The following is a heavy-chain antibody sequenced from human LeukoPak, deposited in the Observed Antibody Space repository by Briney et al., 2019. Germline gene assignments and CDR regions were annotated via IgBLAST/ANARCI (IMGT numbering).Heavy chain of an antibody. J-gene: IGHJ4*02. V-gene: IGHV4-59*01. Sequence: PSETLSLTCTVSGGSFSTYYWSWIRQTPGKGLEWIGYIYYSGSTDYNPSLKSRVTMSLDTSKNQFSLNLRSVTAADTAVYYCARALNPLPGTYYFDYWGQGTLVTVSS. CDR3: ARALNPLPGTYYFDY. D-gene: IGHD2-15*01. CDR2: IYYSGST. CDR1: GGSFSTYY.